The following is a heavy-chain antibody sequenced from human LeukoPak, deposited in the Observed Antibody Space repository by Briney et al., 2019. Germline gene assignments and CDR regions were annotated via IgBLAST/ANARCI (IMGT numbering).Heavy chain of an antibody. D-gene: IGHD3-3*01. CDR1: GYTFTSYG. V-gene: IGHV1-18*01. CDR3: ATAAPLRFLEWAPSSAFDI. Sequence: ASVKVSCKASGYTFTSYGISWVRQAPGQGLEWMGWISAYNGNTNYAQKLQGRVTMTTDTSTSTAYMELRSLRSDDTAVYYCATAAPLRFLEWAPSSAFDIWGQGTMVTVSS. J-gene: IGHJ3*02. CDR2: ISAYNGNT.